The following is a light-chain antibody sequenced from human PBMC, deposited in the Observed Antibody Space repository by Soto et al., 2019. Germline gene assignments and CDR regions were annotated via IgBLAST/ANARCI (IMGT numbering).Light chain of an antibody. V-gene: IGKV3-11*01. CDR2: DAS. CDR3: QQRSNSIT. J-gene: IGKJ5*01. CDR1: QSVSSSY. Sequence: EIVLTQSPGTLSLSPGERATLSCRASQSVSSSYLAWYQQKPGQAPRLLIYDASNRATGIPARFSGSGSGTDFTLTISSLEPEDFAVSYCQQRSNSITFGQGTRLEIK.